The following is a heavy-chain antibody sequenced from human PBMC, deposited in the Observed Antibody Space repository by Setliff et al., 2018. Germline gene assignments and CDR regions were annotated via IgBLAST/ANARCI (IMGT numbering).Heavy chain of an antibody. CDR2: MYYSGSN. D-gene: IGHD2-2*01. V-gene: IGHV4-39*01. CDR3: ARSETCHSTHCSPYDY. CDR1: GDSINRSGYY. J-gene: IGHJ4*02. Sequence: PSETLSLTCSVSGDSINRSGYYWGWIRQPPGKGLEWIGSMYYSGSNDYNPSLKSRVTISVDTSKNQFSLKLSSVTAADTAVYYCARSETCHSTHCSPYDYWGQGTLVTVSS.